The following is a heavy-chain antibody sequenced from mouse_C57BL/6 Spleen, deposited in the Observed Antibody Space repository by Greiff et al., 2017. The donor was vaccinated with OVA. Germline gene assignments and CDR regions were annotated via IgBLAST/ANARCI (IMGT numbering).Heavy chain of an antibody. J-gene: IGHJ2*01. CDR2: IYPGDGDT. V-gene: IGHV1-82*01. CDR3: ARSRDIYYDYDDFDY. CDR1: GYAFSSSW. Sequence: QVQLQQSGPELVKPGASVKISCKASGYAFSSSWMNWVKQRPGKGLEWIGRIYPGDGDTNYNGKFKGKATLTADKSSSTAYMQLSSLTSEDSAVYFCARSRDIYYDYDDFDYWGQGTTLTVSS. D-gene: IGHD2-4*01.